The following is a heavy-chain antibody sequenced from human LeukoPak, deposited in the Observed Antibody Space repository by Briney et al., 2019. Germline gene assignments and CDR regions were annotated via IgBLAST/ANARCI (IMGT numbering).Heavy chain of an antibody. CDR1: GFTFSSYG. V-gene: IGHV3-9*01. CDR3: AKRVDSSGDY. D-gene: IGHD6-19*01. CDR2: ISWNSGSI. J-gene: IGHJ4*02. Sequence: GGSLRLSCAASGFTFSSYGMHWVRQAPGKGLEWVSGISWNSGSIGYADSVKSRFTISRDNAKNSLYLQMNSLRAEDTALYYCAKRVDSSGDYWGQGTLVTVSS.